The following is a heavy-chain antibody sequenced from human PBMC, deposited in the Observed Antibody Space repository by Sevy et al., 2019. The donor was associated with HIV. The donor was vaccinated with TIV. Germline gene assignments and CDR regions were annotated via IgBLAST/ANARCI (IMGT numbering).Heavy chain of an antibody. Sequence: SETLSLTCTVSGGSVSSDTYYWTWIRQPPGKGLEFIGYIYYNVRINYNPSLKSRVTISVDTSKNQFSLKVTSVTAADTAGYYCTRGGGLTDYGMDVWGQGTTVTVSS. J-gene: IGHJ6*02. CDR2: IYYNVRI. CDR1: GGSVSSDTYY. V-gene: IGHV4-61*01. CDR3: TRGGGLTDYGMDV. D-gene: IGHD3-10*01.